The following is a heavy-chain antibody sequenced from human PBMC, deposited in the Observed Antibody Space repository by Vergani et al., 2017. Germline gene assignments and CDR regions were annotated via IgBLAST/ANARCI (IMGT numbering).Heavy chain of an antibody. D-gene: IGHD2/OR15-2a*01. Sequence: VHLLESGGGLVQSGGSLRLSCAASGFTFNSYGMHWVRQAPGKGLEWVAFVRYDGSNKYYADSVKGRFIISRDNSKNTVFLQMHSLRAEDTAIYYCVKEKIDLGSYFFDSWGHGILVTVSS. CDR2: VRYDGSNK. V-gene: IGHV3-30*02. CDR3: VKEKIDLGSYFFDS. J-gene: IGHJ4*01. CDR1: GFTFNSYG.